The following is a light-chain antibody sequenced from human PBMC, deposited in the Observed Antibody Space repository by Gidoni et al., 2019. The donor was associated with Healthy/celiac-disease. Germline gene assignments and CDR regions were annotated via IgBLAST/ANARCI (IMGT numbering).Light chain of an antibody. J-gene: IGKJ4*01. CDR2: GAS. Sequence: EIVLTQSPGTLSLSPGERATLSCRASQSVSRSYLAWYQQKHGQAPRLLIYGASSRATGIPDRFSGSGSGTEFPLTISRLEHEDFAVYYCQQYGSSPLTFGGGTKVEIK. CDR1: QSVSRSY. CDR3: QQYGSSPLT. V-gene: IGKV3-20*01.